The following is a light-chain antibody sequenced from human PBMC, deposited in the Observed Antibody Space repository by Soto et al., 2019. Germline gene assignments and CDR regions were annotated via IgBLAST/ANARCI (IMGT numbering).Light chain of an antibody. Sequence: DIQMTQSPSTLSASVGDRVTITCRASQSISSWLAWYQQKPGKAPKLLIYKASSLESGVPSRFGGSGSGTEFTLTVSSLQPDDFATYYCQLYNNDSRTFGQGTKVDIK. CDR1: QSISSW. CDR2: KAS. V-gene: IGKV1-5*03. J-gene: IGKJ1*01. CDR3: QLYNNDSRT.